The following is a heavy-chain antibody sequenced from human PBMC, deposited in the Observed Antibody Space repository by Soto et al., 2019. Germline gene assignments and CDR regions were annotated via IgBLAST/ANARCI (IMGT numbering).Heavy chain of an antibody. J-gene: IGHJ6*02. V-gene: IGHV1-24*01. CDR1: GYTLTELS. CDR2: FDPEDGET. Sequence: ASVKVSCKVSGYTLTELSMHWVRQAPGKGLEWMGGFDPEDGETIYAQKFQGRVTMTEDTSTDTAYMELSSLRSEDTAVYYCATVFFSAVAGTVAGYYYYGMDVWGQGTTVTVS. CDR3: ATVFFSAVAGTVAGYYYYGMDV. D-gene: IGHD6-19*01.